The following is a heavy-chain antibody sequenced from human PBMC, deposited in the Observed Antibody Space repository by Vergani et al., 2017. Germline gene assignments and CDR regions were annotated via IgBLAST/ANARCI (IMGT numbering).Heavy chain of an antibody. D-gene: IGHD5-12*01. CDR1: GFTFGSYS. J-gene: IGHJ6*02. CDR3: AKANPRNSGYDYLYYYHAMDV. V-gene: IGHV3-23*04. CDR2: ISGSGGST. Sequence: EVQLVESGGGLVKPGGSLRLSCVASGFTFGSYSMNWVRQAPGKGLEWVSGISGSGGSTYYAGSVKGRCTISRESSKNTLNLQMNSLSAGDTAVYYCAKANPRNSGYDYLYYYHAMDVWGQGTTVTVSS.